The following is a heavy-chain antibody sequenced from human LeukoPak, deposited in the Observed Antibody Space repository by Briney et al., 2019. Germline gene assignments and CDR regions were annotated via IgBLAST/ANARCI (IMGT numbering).Heavy chain of an antibody. Sequence: GGSLRLSCAASGFTFSSYAMHWVRQAPGKGLEWVAVISYDGSNKYYADSVKGRFTTSRDNSKNTLYLQMNSLRAEDTAVYYCARGSSSWSNWFDPWGQGTLVTVSS. CDR3: ARGSSSWSNWFDP. D-gene: IGHD6-13*01. CDR1: GFTFSSYA. V-gene: IGHV3-30*04. J-gene: IGHJ5*02. CDR2: ISYDGSNK.